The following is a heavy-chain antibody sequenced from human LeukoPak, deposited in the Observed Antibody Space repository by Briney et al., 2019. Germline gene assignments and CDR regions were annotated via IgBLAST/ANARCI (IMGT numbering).Heavy chain of an antibody. V-gene: IGHV3-7*01. J-gene: IGHJ6*02. CDR2: INHEGGGI. Sequence: GGSLRLSCAASGFTFNESWVTWVRPVPGLGLEWVAHINHEGGGIQYVDSVKGRFTISRDSAKGSVYLQMNSLRAEDTAIYHCATYINWVAGDVWGQGTTVIVSS. CDR3: ATYINWVAGDV. D-gene: IGHD1-1*01. CDR1: GFTFNESW.